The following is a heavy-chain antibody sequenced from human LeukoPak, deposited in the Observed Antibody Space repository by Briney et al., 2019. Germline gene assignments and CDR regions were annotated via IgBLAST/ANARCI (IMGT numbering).Heavy chain of an antibody. Sequence: ASVKVSCKASGYTFTSYYMHWVRQAPGQGLEWMGIINPSGGSTSYAQKFQDRVTMTRDTSTSTVYMELSSLRSEDTAVYYCARIRAVAGTMVGDFDYWGQGTLVTVSS. CDR2: INPSGGST. D-gene: IGHD6-19*01. V-gene: IGHV1-46*01. CDR1: GYTFTSYY. CDR3: ARIRAVAGTMVGDFDY. J-gene: IGHJ4*02.